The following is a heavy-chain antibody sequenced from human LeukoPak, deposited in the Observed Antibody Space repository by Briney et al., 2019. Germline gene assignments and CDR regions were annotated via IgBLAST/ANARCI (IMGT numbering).Heavy chain of an antibody. CDR3: ARDPRGNSYGTGDY. CDR1: GFTFGDYG. V-gene: IGHV3-20*04. Sequence: GGSLRLSCAASGFTFGDYGVSWVRQAPGKGLEWVSGVSWDGGSTGYADSVKGRFTISRDNAKNSLYLQMNSLRAEDKALYYCARDPRGNSYGTGDYWGQGTLVTVSS. J-gene: IGHJ4*02. D-gene: IGHD5-18*01. CDR2: VSWDGGST.